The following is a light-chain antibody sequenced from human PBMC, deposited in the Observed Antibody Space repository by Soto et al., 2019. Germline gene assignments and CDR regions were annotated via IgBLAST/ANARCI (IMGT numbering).Light chain of an antibody. Sequence: QSVLTQPPSVSGAPGQRVTISCTGSSSNIGAGYDVHWYQQLPGTAPKLLIYGNSNRPSGVPDRFSGSKSGTSASLAITGLQAQDEADYHCQSYDSSLSGWVFGGGTKVTVL. J-gene: IGLJ3*02. CDR3: QSYDSSLSGWV. CDR1: SSNIGAGYD. CDR2: GNS. V-gene: IGLV1-40*01.